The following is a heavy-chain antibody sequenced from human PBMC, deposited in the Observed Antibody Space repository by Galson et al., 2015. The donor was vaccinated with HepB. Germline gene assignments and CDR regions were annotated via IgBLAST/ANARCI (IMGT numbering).Heavy chain of an antibody. CDR2: ISYDGSNK. CDR1: GFTFSSYA. D-gene: IGHD2-21*01. V-gene: IGHV3-30-3*01. J-gene: IGHJ4*02. CDR3: ARPGGPESIHFDY. Sequence: SLRLSCAASGFTFSSYALHRVRQAPGKGLEWVAVISYDGSNKYYADSVKGRFTISRDNSENTLYLQMNSLRAEDTAVYYCARPGGPESIHFDYWGQGTLVTVSS.